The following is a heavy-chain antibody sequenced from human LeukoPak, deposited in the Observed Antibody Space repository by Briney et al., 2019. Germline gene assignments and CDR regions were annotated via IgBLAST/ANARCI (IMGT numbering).Heavy chain of an antibody. D-gene: IGHD6-19*01. CDR1: GYTFTSYD. V-gene: IGHV1-8*01. Sequence: ASVRVSCKASGYTFTSYDINWVRQATGQGLEWMGWMNPNSGNTGYAQKFQGRVTMTRNTSISTAYMELSSLRSEDTAVYYCARLGYSSGWYVKYYYYYYMDVWGKGTTVTISS. CDR3: ARLGYSSGWYVKYYYYYYMDV. CDR2: MNPNSGNT. J-gene: IGHJ6*03.